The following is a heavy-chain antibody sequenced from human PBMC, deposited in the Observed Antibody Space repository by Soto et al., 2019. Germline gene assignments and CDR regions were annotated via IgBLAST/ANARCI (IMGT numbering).Heavy chain of an antibody. CDR3: ARGSSRHDVDY. CDR2: IYSGGST. J-gene: IGHJ4*02. V-gene: IGHV3-53*01. Sequence: EVQLVESGGGLIQPGGSLRLSCAASGFTVSSNYMSWVRQAPGKGLEWVSVIYSGGSTYYADSVKGRFTISRDNSKNTLYLQMTGLRAEDTAVYYCARGSSRHDVDYWGQGTLVTVSS. CDR1: GFTVSSNY. D-gene: IGHD3-10*01.